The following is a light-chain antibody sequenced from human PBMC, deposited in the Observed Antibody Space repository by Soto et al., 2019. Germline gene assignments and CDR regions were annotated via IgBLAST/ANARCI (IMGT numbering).Light chain of an antibody. CDR3: QSYDSSLSGYV. CDR1: SSNIGAGYD. CDR2: GNS. Sequence: QSVLTQPPSVSGAPGQRVTISCTGSSSNIGAGYDVHWYQQLPGTAPKLLIYGNSNRPSGVPDRFSGSKSGTSASLAITGLQAEDEADYYCQSYDSSLSGYVFGTGTKVHVL. J-gene: IGLJ1*01. V-gene: IGLV1-40*01.